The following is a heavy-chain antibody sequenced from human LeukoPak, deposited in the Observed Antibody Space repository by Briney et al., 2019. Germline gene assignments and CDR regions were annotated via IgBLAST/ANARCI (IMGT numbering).Heavy chain of an antibody. J-gene: IGHJ3*02. D-gene: IGHD5-12*01. CDR3: ARGWGGYDSRAFDM. V-gene: IGHV3-11*01. CDR1: GFTFGDDY. Sequence: GGSLRLSCAGSGFTFGDDYMSWVRQAPGKGLEWVSYTSSRGSIIYYADSVKGRFTITRDNAKNSLYLQVNSLRAEDTAVYYCARGWGGYDSRAFDMWGQGTMVTVSS. CDR2: TSSRGSII.